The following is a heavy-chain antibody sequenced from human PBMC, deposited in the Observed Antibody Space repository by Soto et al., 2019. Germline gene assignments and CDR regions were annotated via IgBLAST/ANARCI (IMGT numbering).Heavy chain of an antibody. CDR3: ARDCNPTEMATPGAALVDY. J-gene: IGHJ4*02. V-gene: IGHV1-18*01. CDR2: ISAYNGNT. CDR1: GYTFTSYG. D-gene: IGHD5-12*01. Sequence: QVQLVQSGAEVKKPGASVKVSCKASGYTFTSYGISWVRQAPGQGLEWMGWISAYNGNTNYAQKLQGRVTMTTDTSTSTAYMELRSLRSADTAVYYCARDCNPTEMATPGAALVDYWGQGHLVTVSS.